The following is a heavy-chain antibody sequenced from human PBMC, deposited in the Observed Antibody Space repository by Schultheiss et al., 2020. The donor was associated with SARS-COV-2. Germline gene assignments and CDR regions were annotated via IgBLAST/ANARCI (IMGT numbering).Heavy chain of an antibody. CDR2: ISAYNGNT. V-gene: IGHV1-18*04. CDR3: AKYGEFHYYYYMDV. Sequence: ASVKVSCKASGYTFTSYGISWVRQAPGQGLEWMGWISAYNGNTNYAQKLQGRVTMTTDTSTSTAYMDLRSLRSDDTAVYYCAKYGEFHYYYYMDVWGKGTTVTVSS. D-gene: IGHD4-17*01. CDR1: GYTFTSYG. J-gene: IGHJ6*03.